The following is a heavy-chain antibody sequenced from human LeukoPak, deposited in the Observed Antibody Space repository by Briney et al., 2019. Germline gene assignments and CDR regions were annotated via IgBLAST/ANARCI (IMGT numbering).Heavy chain of an antibody. J-gene: IGHJ4*02. D-gene: IGHD2-21*02. CDR2: ISGSGGST. Sequence: GGSLRLSCAASGFTFSSYAMSWVRQAPGKGLEWVSAISGSGGSTYYADSAKGRFTISRDNSKNTLYLQMNSPRAEDTAVYYCAKLERYGVVTGYLDYWGQGTLVTVSS. CDR3: AKLERYGVVTGYLDY. V-gene: IGHV3-23*01. CDR1: GFTFSSYA.